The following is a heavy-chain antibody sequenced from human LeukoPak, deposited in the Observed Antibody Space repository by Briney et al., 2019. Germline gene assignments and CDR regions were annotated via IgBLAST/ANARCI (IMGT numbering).Heavy chain of an antibody. CDR3: ARLEFMITFGGVYFDY. V-gene: IGHV4-39*01. Sequence: PSEALSLTCTVSGGSISSSSYYWGWIRQPPGKGLEWIGSIYYSGSTYYNPSLKSRVTISVDTSKNQFSLKLSSVTAADTAVYYCARLEFMITFGGVYFDYWGQGTLVTVSS. CDR1: GGSISSSSYY. J-gene: IGHJ4*02. D-gene: IGHD3-16*01. CDR2: IYYSGST.